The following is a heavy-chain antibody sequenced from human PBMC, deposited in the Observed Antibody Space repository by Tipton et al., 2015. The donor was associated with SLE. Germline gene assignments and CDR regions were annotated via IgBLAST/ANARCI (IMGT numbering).Heavy chain of an antibody. CDR1: GGSISSHS. D-gene: IGHD1-26*01. CDR2: ISYSGST. CDR3: ARDFKGIVADYFDY. J-gene: IGHJ4*02. V-gene: IGHV4-59*11. Sequence: TLSLTCAVSGGSISSHSWSWIRQPPGKGLEWIGYISYSGSTKYNPSLKSRVTISVDTSKNQLSLKLSSVTAADTAVYYCARDFKGIVADYFDYWGQGTLVTVSS.